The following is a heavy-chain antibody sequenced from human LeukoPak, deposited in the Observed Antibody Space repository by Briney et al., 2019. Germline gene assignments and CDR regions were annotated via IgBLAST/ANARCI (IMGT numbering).Heavy chain of an antibody. V-gene: IGHV4-4*07. CDR1: GGSISSYY. Sequence: SETLSLTCTVSGGSISSYYWSWIRQPAGKGLEWIGRIYTSGSTNYNPSLKSRVTMSVDTSKNQFSLKLSSVTAADTAVYYCAREYYDFWSGQGPFDYWGQGTLVTVSS. J-gene: IGHJ4*02. CDR2: IYTSGST. D-gene: IGHD3-3*01. CDR3: AREYYDFWSGQGPFDY.